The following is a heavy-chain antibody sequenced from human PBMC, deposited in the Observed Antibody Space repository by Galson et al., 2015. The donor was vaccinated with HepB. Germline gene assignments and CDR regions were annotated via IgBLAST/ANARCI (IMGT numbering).Heavy chain of an antibody. CDR2: IYPGDSDT. Sequence: QSGAEVKKPGESLKISCKGSGSSFTSYWIGWVRQMPGKGLEWMGIIYPGDSDTRYSPSFQGQVTISADKSISTAYLQWSSLKASDTAMYYCARRAIVATILGAFDIWGQGTMVTVSS. CDR1: GSSFTSYW. V-gene: IGHV5-51*01. CDR3: ARRAIVATILGAFDI. D-gene: IGHD5-12*01. J-gene: IGHJ3*02.